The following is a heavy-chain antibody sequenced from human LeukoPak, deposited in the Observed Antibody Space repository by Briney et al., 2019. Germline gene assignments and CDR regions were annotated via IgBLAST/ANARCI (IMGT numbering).Heavy chain of an antibody. V-gene: IGHV3-48*04. CDR1: GFTFSGHN. Sequence: GRSLRLSCAASGFTFSGHNMNWVRQAPGKGLEWISFVSISSGTIYYADSVNGRFRISRDNAKSSLDLEVNSLRAEDTAVYYCARAMSTFGGVRNYFDSWGQGTLVTVSS. J-gene: IGHJ4*02. CDR3: ARAMSTFGGVRNYFDS. CDR2: VSISSGTI. D-gene: IGHD3-16*01.